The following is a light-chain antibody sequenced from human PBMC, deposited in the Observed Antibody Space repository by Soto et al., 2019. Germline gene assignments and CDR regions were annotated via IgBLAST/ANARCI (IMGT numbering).Light chain of an antibody. CDR2: DAS. CDR1: QGISSY. V-gene: IGKV1-39*01. CDR3: QRTYSPPRT. Sequence: DSQMTQTNSSLSASIGDRVTITCRASQGISSYLNWYQQKPVKAPKLLIYDASSLQSGVPSSFSGSGSGTDFTLNISILQHEDFAPYYCQRTYSPPRTFGHGTNVDIK. J-gene: IGKJ1*01.